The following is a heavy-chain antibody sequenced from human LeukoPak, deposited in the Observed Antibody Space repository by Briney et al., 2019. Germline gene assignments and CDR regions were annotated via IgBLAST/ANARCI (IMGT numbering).Heavy chain of an antibody. Sequence: QPGGSLRLSCAASGFTFSSYAMSWVRQAPGKGLEWVSAISGSGYTTNYADSVKGRFTISRDNSKNTLYLQMNSLRAEDTGVYYCAKDFSAGGNYGYGRFDPWGQGTLVTVSS. CDR1: GFTFSSYA. D-gene: IGHD4-17*01. V-gene: IGHV3-23*01. CDR3: AKDFSAGGNYGYGRFDP. J-gene: IGHJ5*02. CDR2: ISGSGYTT.